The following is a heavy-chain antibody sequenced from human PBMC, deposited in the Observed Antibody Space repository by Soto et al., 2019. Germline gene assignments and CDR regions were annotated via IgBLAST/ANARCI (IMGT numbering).Heavy chain of an antibody. CDR1: GFTFSIYA. CDR2: ISGSGGST. Sequence: LRLSCAASGFTFSIYAMSWVRQAPGKGLEWVSTISGSGGSTYYADSVKGRFTISRDNSKNTLFLQMNSMRAEDTALYYCASYCSGTSCYTSSYYGMDVWGQGTTVTVSS. J-gene: IGHJ6*02. D-gene: IGHD2-2*02. CDR3: ASYCSGTSCYTSSYYGMDV. V-gene: IGHV3-23*01.